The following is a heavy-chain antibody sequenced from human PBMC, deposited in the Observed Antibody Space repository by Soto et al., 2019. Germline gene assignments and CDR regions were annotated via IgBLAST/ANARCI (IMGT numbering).Heavy chain of an antibody. CDR3: ARLLGGYDDYGGWFAP. V-gene: IGHV4-59*01. Sequence: QVHLVGSGPGLVKPSETLSLTCTISGGSISPYSWTWIRQSPGKGLEWIGYVSHSGRTFYTPSLKSRLTMSLDTSRSQFSLRLKSVSAADTAVYYCARLLGGYDDYGGWFAPWGQGTLVTVSS. CDR1: GGSISPYS. CDR2: VSHSGRT. J-gene: IGHJ5*02. D-gene: IGHD4-17*01.